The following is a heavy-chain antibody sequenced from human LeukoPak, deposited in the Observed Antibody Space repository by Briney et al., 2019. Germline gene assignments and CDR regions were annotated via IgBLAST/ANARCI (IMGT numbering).Heavy chain of an antibody. CDR2: INAGNGNT. CDR1: GYTFTSYA. D-gene: IGHD4-23*01. V-gene: IGHV1-3*01. J-gene: IGHJ4*02. CDR3: ARARWSEFDY. Sequence: GASVNVSFTASGYTFTSYAMHWVRQAPGQRLEWMGWINAGNGNTKYSQKFQGRVTITRDTSASTAYMELSSLRSEDTAVYYCARARWSEFDYWGQGTLVTVSS.